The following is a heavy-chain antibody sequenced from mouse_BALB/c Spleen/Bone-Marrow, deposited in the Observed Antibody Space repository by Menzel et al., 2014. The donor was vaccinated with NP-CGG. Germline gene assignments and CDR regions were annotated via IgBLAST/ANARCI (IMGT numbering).Heavy chain of an antibody. D-gene: IGHD2-14*01. J-gene: IGHJ4*01. CDR3: ARSGKVRNAMDY. V-gene: IGHV1S137*01. CDR1: GYTFTDHA. CDR2: ISGYYGDA. Sequence: QVQLQQPGAKLVRPGVSVKISCKGSGYTFTDHAMHWVKRSHVKSLEWIGLISGYYGDAIYNQKFKGKATMTVDKSSSTAYMELARLTSEDSAIYYCARSGKVRNAMDYWGQGTSVTVSS.